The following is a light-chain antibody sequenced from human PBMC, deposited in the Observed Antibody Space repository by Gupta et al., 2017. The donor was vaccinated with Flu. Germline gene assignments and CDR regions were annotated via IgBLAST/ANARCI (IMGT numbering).Light chain of an antibody. CDR1: SSDVGGYNY. V-gene: IGLV2-14*01. CDR3: SSYTSSSTPV. J-gene: IGLJ2*01. Sequence: QSSLTQPAPVSWSPGQPITISCTGTSSDVGGYNYVSWYQQHPGKAPKLMIYEVSNRPSGVSNRFSGSKSGNTASLTISGLQAEDEADYYCSSYTSSSTPVFGGGTKLTVL. CDR2: EVS.